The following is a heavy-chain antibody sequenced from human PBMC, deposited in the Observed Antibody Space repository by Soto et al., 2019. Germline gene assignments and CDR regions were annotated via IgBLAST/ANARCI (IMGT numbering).Heavy chain of an antibody. CDR3: ARAGVIAAAYNWFDP. CDR2: IYTSGST. V-gene: IGHV4-4*07. Sequence: PSETLSLTCTVSGGSISSYYWSWIRQPAGKGLEWIGRIYTSGSTNYNPSLKSRVTMSVDTSKNQLSLKLSSVTAADTAVYYCARAGVIAAAYNWFDPWGQGTLVTVSS. CDR1: GGSISSYY. J-gene: IGHJ5*02. D-gene: IGHD6-13*01.